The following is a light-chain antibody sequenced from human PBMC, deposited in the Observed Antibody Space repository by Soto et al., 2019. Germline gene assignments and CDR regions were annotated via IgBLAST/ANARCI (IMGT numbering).Light chain of an antibody. CDR3: QQSYSIPQT. CDR1: QSIGNY. J-gene: IGKJ2*01. Sequence: DIQMTQSPSSLSASIGDIVIITCRPGQSIGNYLNWYQQKPGKAPKLLIYAASSLQSGVPSRFSGSGSGTDFTLTISSLQREDFATYYCQQSYSIPQTFGQGTKVEIK. CDR2: AAS. V-gene: IGKV1-39*01.